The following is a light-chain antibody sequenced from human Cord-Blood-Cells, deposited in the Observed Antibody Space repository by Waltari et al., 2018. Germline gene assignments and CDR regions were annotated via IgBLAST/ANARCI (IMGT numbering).Light chain of an antibody. J-gene: IGKJ4*01. CDR1: QSVSSY. CDR2: DAP. Sequence: EIVLTQSPATLSLSPRERATLSCRASQSVSSYLAWYQQKPGQAPRLLIYDAPNRATGIPARFSGSGSGTHFTLTISSLEPEDFAVYYWQQRSNCPTFGGGTKVEIK. CDR3: QQRSNCPT. V-gene: IGKV3-11*01.